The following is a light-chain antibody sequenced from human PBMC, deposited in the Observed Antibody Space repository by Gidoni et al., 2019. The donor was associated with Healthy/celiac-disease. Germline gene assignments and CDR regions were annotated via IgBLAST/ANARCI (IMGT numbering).Light chain of an antibody. CDR1: QGISSW. Sequence: DIQMTQSHSTLSASVGDRVTITCGASQGISSWLAWYQQKPGQAHKLLIYDASSLESGVPSRFSGSGSGTEFTLTISSLQPDDFATYYCQQYNSYPWTFGQGTKVEIK. CDR2: DAS. CDR3: QQYNSYPWT. V-gene: IGKV1-5*01. J-gene: IGKJ1*01.